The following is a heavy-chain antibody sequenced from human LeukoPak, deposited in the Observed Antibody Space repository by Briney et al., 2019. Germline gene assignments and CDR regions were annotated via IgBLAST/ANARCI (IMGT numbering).Heavy chain of an antibody. J-gene: IGHJ3*02. CDR2: IYYSGST. CDR1: GGSISSYY. Sequence: SETLSLTCTVSGGSISSYYWSWIRQPPGKGLEWIGYIYYSGSTNYNPSLKSRVTISVDTSKNQSSLKLSSVTAADTAVYYCARVFHYYDSSGSQGAFDIWGQGTMVTVSS. D-gene: IGHD3-22*01. V-gene: IGHV4-59*12. CDR3: ARVFHYYDSSGSQGAFDI.